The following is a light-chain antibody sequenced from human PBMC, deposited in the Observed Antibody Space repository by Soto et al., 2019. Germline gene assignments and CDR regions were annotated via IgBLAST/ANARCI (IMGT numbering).Light chain of an antibody. CDR1: QNIGKW. CDR2: DAS. CDR3: HQYDSDRT. J-gene: IGKJ1*01. Sequence: QLTQSPSTLSASVGDRVTITCRASQNIGKWLAWYQQKPGKAPNLLISDASGLESGVPSRFRGRGSGTNFTLAISSLQPDDFATYYCHQYDSDRTFGQGTKVDIK. V-gene: IGKV1-5*01.